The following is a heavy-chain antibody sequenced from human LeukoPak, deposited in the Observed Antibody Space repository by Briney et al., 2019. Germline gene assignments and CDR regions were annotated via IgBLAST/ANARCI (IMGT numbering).Heavy chain of an antibody. V-gene: IGHV4-39*07. CDR2: INHSGST. D-gene: IGHD2-15*01. J-gene: IGHJ3*02. Sequence: SETLSLTCTVSGGSISSSSYYWSWIRQPPGKGLEWIGEINHSGSTNYNPSLKSRVTISVDTSKNQFSLKLSSVTAADTAVYYCASREDTWAFDIWGQGTMVTVSS. CDR3: ASREDTWAFDI. CDR1: GGSISSSSYY.